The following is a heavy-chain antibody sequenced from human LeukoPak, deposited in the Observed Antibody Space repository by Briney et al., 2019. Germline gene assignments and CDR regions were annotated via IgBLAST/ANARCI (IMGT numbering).Heavy chain of an antibody. CDR1: RSTFSNFA. D-gene: IGHD2-2*01. CDR3: AKSGPYCSSTTCNYFDY. CDR2: ISGSAYST. V-gene: IGHV3-23*01. Sequence: GGPLRPSCAASRSTFSNFAMSWVRQAPGKGLEWGSTISGSAYSTYYAASVKGRFTISRDNSKNALFLQMNSLSAEDTAVYYCAKSGPYCSSTTCNYFDYWGQGTLVTVSS. J-gene: IGHJ4*02.